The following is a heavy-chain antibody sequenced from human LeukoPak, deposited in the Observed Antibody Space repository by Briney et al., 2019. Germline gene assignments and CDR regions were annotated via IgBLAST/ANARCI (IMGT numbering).Heavy chain of an antibody. V-gene: IGHV3-30*02. CDR3: AKDNPLDY. CDR1: GFTLSSYA. D-gene: IGHD1-14*01. J-gene: IGHJ4*02. Sequence: GGSLRLSCAASGFTLSSYAMSWVRQAPGKGLEWVTFIRSDGSNKYYADSVKGRFTISRDNSKNTLFLQMSSLRAEDTAVYYCAKDNPLDYWGQGTLVIVSS. CDR2: IRSDGSNK.